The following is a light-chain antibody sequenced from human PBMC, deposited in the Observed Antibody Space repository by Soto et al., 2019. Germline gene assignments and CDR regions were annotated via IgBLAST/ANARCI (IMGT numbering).Light chain of an antibody. J-gene: IGLJ1*01. CDR2: EVS. CDR1: SSDVGSYNL. V-gene: IGLV2-14*02. CDR3: SSYSSGSTLGV. Sequence: QSALTQPASVSGSPGQSITISCTGTSSDVGSYNLVSWYQQHPGKAPKLMIYEVSNRPSGISSRFSASKSGNTASLTISGLQAEDEADYYCSSYSSGSTLGVFGTGTKLTVL.